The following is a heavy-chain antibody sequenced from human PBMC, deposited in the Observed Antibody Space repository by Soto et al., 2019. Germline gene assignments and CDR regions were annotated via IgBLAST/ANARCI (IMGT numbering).Heavy chain of an antibody. Sequence: QVQLQESGPGLVKPSQTLSLTCTVSGGSVSSGNYCWSWIRQSPDKGLEWIGHIYDGGSTYSNPSLKSRVSISVXTSKNQXXXXXXXXXXXXXXXXXXXXXXXXXXXXXWGQGTLVTVSS. CDR1: GGSVSSGNYC. CDR2: IYDGGST. CDR3: XXXXXXXXXXX. V-gene: IGHV4-30-4*01. J-gene: IGHJ4*02.